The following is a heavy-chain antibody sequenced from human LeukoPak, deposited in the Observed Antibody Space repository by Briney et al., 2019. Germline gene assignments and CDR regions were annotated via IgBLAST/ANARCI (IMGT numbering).Heavy chain of an antibody. Sequence: GXSLKISCKGSGYRFTSYWIGWGRQMPGKGLEWMGIIYPGECDNRYSPSFQGQVTISADKSSSTAYLQWSSLKASDTAMYYCAIWFGEPNDAFDIWGQGTMVTVSS. CDR2: IYPGECDN. CDR3: AIWFGEPNDAFDI. V-gene: IGHV5-51*01. J-gene: IGHJ3*02. CDR1: GYRFTSYW. D-gene: IGHD3-10*01.